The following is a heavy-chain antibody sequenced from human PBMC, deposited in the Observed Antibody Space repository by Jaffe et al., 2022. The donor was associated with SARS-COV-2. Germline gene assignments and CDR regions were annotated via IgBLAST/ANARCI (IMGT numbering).Heavy chain of an antibody. Sequence: EDQLVESGGGLVQPGGSLKLSCAASGFTFSDSSIYWVRQVYGKGLEWIGRIRSKTHNHATAYVESVKGRFTISRDDSKNTAYLQMNSLKTEDTAVYYCSRHSHYYDSSGDLVAFDVWGQGAKVIVSS. CDR1: GFTFSDSS. CDR2: IRSKTHNHAT. D-gene: IGHD3-22*01. J-gene: IGHJ3*01. CDR3: SRHSHYYDSSGDLVAFDV. V-gene: IGHV3-73*01.